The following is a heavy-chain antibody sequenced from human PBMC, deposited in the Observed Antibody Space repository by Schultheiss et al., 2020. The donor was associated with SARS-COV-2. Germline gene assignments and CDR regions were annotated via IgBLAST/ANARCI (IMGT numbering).Heavy chain of an antibody. J-gene: IGHJ6*02. CDR2: ISSSGSTI. CDR3: ARTPGDYYYYYGMDV. V-gene: IGHV3-11*01. CDR1: GFMFNDHE. D-gene: IGHD3-10*01. Sequence: GGSLRLSCAASGFMFNDHEMDWVRQRPGKGLEWVSYISSSGSTIYYADSVKGRFTISRDNSKNTLSLQLNNLRAEDSAMYYCARTPGDYYYYYGMDVWGQGTTVTVSS.